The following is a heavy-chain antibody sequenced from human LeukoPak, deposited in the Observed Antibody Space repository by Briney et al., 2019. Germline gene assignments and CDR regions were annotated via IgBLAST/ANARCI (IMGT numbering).Heavy chain of an antibody. CDR1: GGSISSGGYY. V-gene: IGHV4-31*03. J-gene: IGHJ3*02. D-gene: IGHD4-17*01. CDR2: IYYSGST. CDR3: ASTTTPSTVTKGVGAFDI. Sequence: SQTLSLTCTVSGGSISSGGYYWSWIRQHPGQGLEWIGYIYYSGSTYYNPSLKSRVTISVDTSKNQFSLKLSSVTAADTAVYYCASTTTPSTVTKGVGAFDIWGQGTMVTVSS.